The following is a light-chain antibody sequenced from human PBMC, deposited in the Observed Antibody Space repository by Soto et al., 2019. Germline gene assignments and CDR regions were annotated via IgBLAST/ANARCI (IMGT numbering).Light chain of an antibody. CDR1: QSVSSIY. Sequence: EIVLTQSPGTLSLSPGERATLSCRASQSVSSIYLAWYQQKPGQAPRLLIYRASSRAAGIPDRFSGSGPGTDFPLTISRLEPEDFAVYYCQQYGGSPPYTFGQGTKLEIK. CDR3: QQYGGSPPYT. J-gene: IGKJ2*01. V-gene: IGKV3-20*01. CDR2: RAS.